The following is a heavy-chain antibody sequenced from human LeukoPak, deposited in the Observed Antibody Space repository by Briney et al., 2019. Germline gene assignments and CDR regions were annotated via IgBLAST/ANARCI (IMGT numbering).Heavy chain of an antibody. Sequence: ATVKVSCKVSGYTLTELSMHWVRQAPGNGLECMGGFDPEDGETIYAQKFQGRVTMTEDTSTDTAYMELSSLRSEDTAVYYCATAVSCTTSLDYWGQGTMVTVSS. J-gene: IGHJ4*02. CDR3: ATAVSCTTSLDY. CDR2: FDPEDGET. D-gene: IGHD2-8*01. CDR1: GYTLTELS. V-gene: IGHV1-24*01.